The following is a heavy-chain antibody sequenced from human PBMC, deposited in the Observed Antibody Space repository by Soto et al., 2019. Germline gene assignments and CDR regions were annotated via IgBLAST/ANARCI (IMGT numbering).Heavy chain of an antibody. CDR2: ISGSGGST. V-gene: IGHV3-23*01. CDR1: GFTFSSYA. J-gene: IGHJ3*02. D-gene: IGHD6-19*01. Sequence: GGSLRLSCAASGFTFSSYAMSWVRQAPGKGLERVSAISGSGGSTYYADSVKGRFTISRDNSKNTLYLQMNSLRAEDTAVYYCAKLTGYSSGWYGFDDAFDIWGQGTMVTVSS. CDR3: AKLTGYSSGWYGFDDAFDI.